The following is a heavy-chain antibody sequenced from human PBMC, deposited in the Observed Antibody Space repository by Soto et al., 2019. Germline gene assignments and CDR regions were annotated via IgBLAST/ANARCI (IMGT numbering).Heavy chain of an antibody. CDR1: GGSVSSGDYQ. Sequence: SETLSLTCTVSGGSVSSGDYQWTWIRQPPGKGLEWIGHIYYTGATYYNPSLKTRLTISLDTSKNQVSLSLNSVTAADTAVYCCARDQGNSLDIWGQGTMVTVSS. CDR3: ARDQGNSLDI. J-gene: IGHJ3*02. CDR2: IYYTGAT. V-gene: IGHV4-30-4*01.